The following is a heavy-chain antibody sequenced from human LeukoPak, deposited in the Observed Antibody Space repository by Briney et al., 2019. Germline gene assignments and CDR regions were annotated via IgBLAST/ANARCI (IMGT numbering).Heavy chain of an antibody. Sequence: SETLSLTCAVSGGSIGSSNCWCWVRQPPGKGVGGIGEIYQSGNINYNPPLKSRATMADNKTKNLSSLKLSAVTAADTAVYYCVRQLGYYFDYWGQGTLVTVSS. CDR3: VRQLGYYFDY. J-gene: IGHJ4*02. D-gene: IGHD1-1*01. CDR1: GGSIGSSNC. V-gene: IGHV4-4*02. CDR2: IYQSGNI.